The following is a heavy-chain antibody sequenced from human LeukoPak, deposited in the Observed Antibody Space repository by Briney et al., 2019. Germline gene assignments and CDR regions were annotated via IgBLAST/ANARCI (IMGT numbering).Heavy chain of an antibody. D-gene: IGHD6-25*01. CDR2: IYYSGST. Sequence: PSETLSLTCTVSGGSISSYYWSWIRQPPGKGLEWIGYIYYSGSTNYNPSLKSRVTISVDTSKNQFSLKLSSVTAADTAVYYCARAPARSDAFDIWGQGTMVTVSS. CDR3: ARAPARSDAFDI. J-gene: IGHJ3*02. CDR1: GGSISSYY. V-gene: IGHV4-59*01.